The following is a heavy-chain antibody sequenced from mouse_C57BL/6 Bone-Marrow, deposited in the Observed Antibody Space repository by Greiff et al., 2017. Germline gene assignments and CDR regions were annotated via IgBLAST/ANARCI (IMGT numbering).Heavy chain of an antibody. Sequence: QVQLQQPGAELVKPGASVKLSCKASGYTFTSYWMQWVKQRPGQGLEWIGEIDPSDSYTNYNQKFKGKATLTVDTSSSTAYMQLSSLTSEDSAVYYCARSDYRYAMDYGGQGTSVTVSS. CDR3: ARSDYRYAMDY. CDR1: GYTFTSYW. D-gene: IGHD2-4*01. V-gene: IGHV1-50*01. CDR2: IDPSDSYT. J-gene: IGHJ4*01.